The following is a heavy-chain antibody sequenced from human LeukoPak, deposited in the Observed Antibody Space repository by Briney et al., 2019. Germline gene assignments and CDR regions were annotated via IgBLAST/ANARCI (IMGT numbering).Heavy chain of an antibody. CDR3: ARLPPRLYTKAHKYYDYITDV. Sequence: TWVRQPPGRGLEWIGEINHSGTTNYNPSLKSRVTISVDTSKNQFSLKVNSVTAADTAVYYCARLPPRLYTKAHKYYDYITDVWGQGTTVTVSS. J-gene: IGHJ6*02. D-gene: IGHD4-11*01. CDR2: INHSGTT. V-gene: IGHV4-34*01.